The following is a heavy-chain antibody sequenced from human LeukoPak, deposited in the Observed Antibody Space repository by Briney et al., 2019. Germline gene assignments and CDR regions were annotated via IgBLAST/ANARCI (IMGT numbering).Heavy chain of an antibody. CDR1: GYFISRGYY. CDR3: ARLHLYDAFDI. J-gene: IGHJ3*02. Sequence: SETLSLTCSVSGYFISRGYYWGFIRQPPGKGLEWIGYIYHSGSTYYNPSLKSRVTISVDRSKNQFSLKLSSVTAADTAVYYCARLHLYDAFDIWGQGTMVTVSS. CDR2: IYHSGST. V-gene: IGHV4-38-2*01.